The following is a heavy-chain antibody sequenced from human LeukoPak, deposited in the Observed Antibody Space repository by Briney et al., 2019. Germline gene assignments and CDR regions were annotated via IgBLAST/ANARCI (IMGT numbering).Heavy chain of an antibody. Sequence: SETLSLTCTVSGGSISSYYWSWIRQPPGKGLEWIGEINHSGSTNYNPSLKSRVTISVDTSKNQFSLKLSSVTAADTAVYYCARGYYYYYMDVWGKGTTVTVSS. CDR3: ARGYYYYYMDV. CDR2: INHSGST. J-gene: IGHJ6*03. CDR1: GGSISSYY. V-gene: IGHV4-34*01.